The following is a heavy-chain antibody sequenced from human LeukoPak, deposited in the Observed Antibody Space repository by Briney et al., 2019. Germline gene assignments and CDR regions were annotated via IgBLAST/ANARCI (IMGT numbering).Heavy chain of an antibody. CDR3: ARENSYGYDY. J-gene: IGHJ4*02. V-gene: IGHV4-59*01. D-gene: IGHD5-18*01. CDR1: GGSFSSYY. CDR2: IYYSGST. Sequence: PSETLSLTCAVYGGSFSSYYWSWIRQPPGKGLEWIGYIYYSGSTNYNPSLKSRVTISVDTSKNQFSLKLSPVTAADTAVYYCARENSYGYDYWGQGTLVTVSS.